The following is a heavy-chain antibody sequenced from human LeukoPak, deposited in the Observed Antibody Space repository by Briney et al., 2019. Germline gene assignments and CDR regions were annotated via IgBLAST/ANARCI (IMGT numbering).Heavy chain of an antibody. CDR3: ARVDGSGSYYGYRGVLDY. D-gene: IGHD3-10*01. CDR1: GASISSGTFY. J-gene: IGHJ4*02. CDR2: IYYSGST. Sequence: SQTLSLTCTVSGASISSGTFYWRWIRQPPGKGLEWIGYIYYSGSTYFNPSLKSRVTISVDTSKNRFSLKLSSVTAADTAVYYCARVDGSGSYYGYRGVLDYWGQGTLVTVSS. V-gene: IGHV4-30-4*01.